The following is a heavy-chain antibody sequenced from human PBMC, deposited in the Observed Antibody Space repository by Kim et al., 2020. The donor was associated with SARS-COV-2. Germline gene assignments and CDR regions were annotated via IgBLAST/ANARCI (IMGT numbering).Heavy chain of an antibody. D-gene: IGHD3-10*01. V-gene: IGHV3-23*01. Sequence: VRVRFTISRDNSKNTLYLQMNSLRAEETAVYYCAKKFHYGSGSYLYYFDYWGQGTLVTVSS. CDR3: AKKFHYGSGSYLYYFDY. J-gene: IGHJ4*02.